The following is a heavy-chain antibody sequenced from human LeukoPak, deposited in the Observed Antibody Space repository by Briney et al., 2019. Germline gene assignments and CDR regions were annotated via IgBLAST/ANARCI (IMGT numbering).Heavy chain of an antibody. Sequence: NPGGSVRLFCEASGFTFSDYYMSWIRQAPGKGLEWISYISGSSSHINYADSVKGRFTISRDNAKKSVYLQMDSLRAEDTAVYYCARDQIGSWWGQASLVIVSS. CDR1: GFTFSDYY. CDR2: ISGSSSHI. J-gene: IGHJ4*01. D-gene: IGHD6-13*01. CDR3: ARDQIGSW. V-gene: IGHV3-11*06.